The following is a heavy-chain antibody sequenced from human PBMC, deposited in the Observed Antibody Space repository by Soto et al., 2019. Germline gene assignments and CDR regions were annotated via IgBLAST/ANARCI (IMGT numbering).Heavy chain of an antibody. J-gene: IGHJ4*02. CDR1: GFTFSSYA. D-gene: IGHD3-22*01. Sequence: EVQLLESGGGLVQPGGSLRLSCAASGFTFSSYAMSWVRQAPGQGLEWVSAISGSGGSTYYADSGKGRFTISRDNSKNTLYLQRNSLRAEDTAVYYCAKERSSGYYYDYWGQGTLVTVSS. CDR2: ISGSGGST. CDR3: AKERSSGYYYDY. V-gene: IGHV3-23*01.